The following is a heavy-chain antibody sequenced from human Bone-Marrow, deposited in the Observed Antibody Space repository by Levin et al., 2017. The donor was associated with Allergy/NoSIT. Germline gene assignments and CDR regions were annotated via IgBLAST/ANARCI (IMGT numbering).Heavy chain of an antibody. CDR3: ARGTDFSNGYQDF. CDR1: GYTFTAYY. CDR2: MFPNSGGT. Sequence: PQASVKVSCKASGYTFTAYYIHWVRQAPGQGLEWMGWMFPNSGGTDYAPRFQGRFTMTRDTSMSTAYLEMNSLRSDDTAVYYCARGTDFSNGYQDFWGQGTQVTVSS. D-gene: IGHD3-3*01. J-gene: IGHJ4*02. V-gene: IGHV1-2*02.